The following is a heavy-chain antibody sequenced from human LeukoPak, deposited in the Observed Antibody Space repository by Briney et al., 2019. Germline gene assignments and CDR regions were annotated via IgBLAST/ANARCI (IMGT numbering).Heavy chain of an antibody. CDR2: INPNSGGT. D-gene: IGHD3-10*01. CDR1: GYTFTSYY. Sequence: GASVKVSCKTSGYTFTSYYIHWVRQAPGQGLECMGWINPNSGGTNYAQKFQGRVTMTRDTSISTAYMELSSLRSDDPAVYYCARSPSGQLDYWGRGTLVTVSS. J-gene: IGHJ4*02. V-gene: IGHV1-2*02. CDR3: ARSPSGQLDY.